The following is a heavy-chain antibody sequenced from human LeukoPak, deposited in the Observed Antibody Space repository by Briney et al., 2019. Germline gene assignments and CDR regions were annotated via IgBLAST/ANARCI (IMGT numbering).Heavy chain of an antibody. CDR2: IYYSGNT. V-gene: IGHV4-61*01. CDR1: GGAISSDSYY. Sequence: PSETLSLTCTVSGGAISSDSYYWSWIRQPPGKGLEWLGYIYYSGNTEYKPSLKSRVAMSVDTSKNQFSLRLSSVTAADTAVYYCARSTGSTMFIDYWGQGTLVTVSS. CDR3: ARSTGSTMFIDY. D-gene: IGHD3-10*02. J-gene: IGHJ4*02.